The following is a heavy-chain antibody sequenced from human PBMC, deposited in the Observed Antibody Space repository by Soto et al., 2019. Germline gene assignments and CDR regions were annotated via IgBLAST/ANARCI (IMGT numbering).Heavy chain of an antibody. V-gene: IGHV6-1*01. J-gene: IGHJ6*03. CDR1: GDSVSSDSAG. CDR2: TYYKSKWYN. CDR3: ARGSWDDVSGHYYMDV. D-gene: IGHD5-12*01. Sequence: SQTLSLTCAIAGDSVSSDSAGWKWIGQTPSRGLEWLGRTYYKSKWYNNYAVSVKGRITINPDTSRNQFSLQLNSVTPEGTAVYYCARGSWDDVSGHYYMDVWGKGTTVTVSS.